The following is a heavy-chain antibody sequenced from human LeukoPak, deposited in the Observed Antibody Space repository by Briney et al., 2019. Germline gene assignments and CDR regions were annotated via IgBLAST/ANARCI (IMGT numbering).Heavy chain of an antibody. Sequence: SETLSLTCTVSGGSIRSSYYYWGWIRQPPGKGLEWIGEINHSGSTNYNPSLKSRVTISVDTSKNQFSLKLSSVTAADTAVYYCARGLLHGEDWGQGTLVTVSS. J-gene: IGHJ4*02. V-gene: IGHV4-39*07. CDR2: INHSGST. D-gene: IGHD2-21*01. CDR1: GGSIRSSYYY. CDR3: ARGLLHGED.